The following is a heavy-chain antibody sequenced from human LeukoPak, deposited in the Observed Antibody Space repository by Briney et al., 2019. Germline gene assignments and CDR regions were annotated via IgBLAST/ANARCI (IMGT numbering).Heavy chain of an antibody. Sequence: ASAKVSCKASGYTFTGYYMHWVRQAPGQGLEWMGWINPNSGGANYAQKFQGRVTMTRDTSISTAYMELSRLRSDDTAVYYCARKYNVAAIDYWGQGTLVTVSS. CDR2: INPNSGGA. CDR1: GYTFTGYY. V-gene: IGHV1-2*02. CDR3: ARKYNVAAIDY. J-gene: IGHJ4*02. D-gene: IGHD6-6*01.